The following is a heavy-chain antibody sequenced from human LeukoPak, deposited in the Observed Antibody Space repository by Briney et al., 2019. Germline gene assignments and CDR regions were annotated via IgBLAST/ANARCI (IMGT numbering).Heavy chain of an antibody. CDR2: INPNSGGT. D-gene: IGHD6-13*01. CDR3: AREAMGGSSSWKTLPPDY. V-gene: IGHV1-2*02. J-gene: IGHJ4*02. CDR1: GHTFTGYY. Sequence: ASVKVSCKASGHTFTGYYMHWVRQAPGQGLEWMGWINPNSGGTNYAQKFQGRVTMTRDTSISTAYMELSRLRSDDTAVYYCAREAMGGSSSWKTLPPDYWGQGTLVTVSS.